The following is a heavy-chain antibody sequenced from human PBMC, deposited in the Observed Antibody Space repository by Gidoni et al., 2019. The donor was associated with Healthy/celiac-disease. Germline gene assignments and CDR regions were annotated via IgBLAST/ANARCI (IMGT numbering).Heavy chain of an antibody. CDR3: AKEFRRYDILTGVDY. CDR2: ISGSGGRT. CDR1: GFTFSSYA. Sequence: EVQLLESGGGLVQPGGSLRLSCAASGFTFSSYAMSWVRQAPGKGLEWGSAISGSGGRTYYADSVKGRFTISRENSKNTLYLQMNSLRAEDTAVYYCAKEFRRYDILTGVDYWGQGTLVTVSA. J-gene: IGHJ4*02. D-gene: IGHD3-9*01. V-gene: IGHV3-23*01.